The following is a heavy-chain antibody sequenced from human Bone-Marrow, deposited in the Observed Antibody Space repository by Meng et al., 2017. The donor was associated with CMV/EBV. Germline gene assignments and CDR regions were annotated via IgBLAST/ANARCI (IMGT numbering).Heavy chain of an antibody. Sequence: SGDSITSDYWSWIRQPPGKGLEWIGYTSYSGRTDYNPSLKSRVTLSVDTSKNQFSLKLRSVTAADTAVYYCARRRVAATISADFFDYWGQGTLVTVSS. CDR1: GDSITSDY. J-gene: IGHJ4*02. CDR3: ARRRVAATISADFFDY. CDR2: TSYSGRT. V-gene: IGHV4-59*01. D-gene: IGHD1-26*01.